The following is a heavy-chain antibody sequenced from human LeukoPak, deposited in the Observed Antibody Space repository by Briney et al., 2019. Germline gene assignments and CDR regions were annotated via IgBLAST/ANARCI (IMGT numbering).Heavy chain of an antibody. CDR1: GYTFTGYY. Sequence: GASVKVSCKASGYTFTGYYMHWVRQAPGQGLEWMGWINPGTGGTNYAQNFQGRVTMTRDTSISTAYMELNRLESDDTAVYYCARVDNRASSSWHTYWGQGTLVTVSS. D-gene: IGHD6-13*01. CDR2: INPGTGGT. V-gene: IGHV1-2*02. CDR3: ARVDNRASSSWHTY. J-gene: IGHJ4*02.